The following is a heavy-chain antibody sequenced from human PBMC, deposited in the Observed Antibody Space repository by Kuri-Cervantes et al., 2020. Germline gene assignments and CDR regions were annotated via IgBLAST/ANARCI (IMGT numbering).Heavy chain of an antibody. CDR2: INPNSGGT. CDR3: ARGYYYDSSGYAYYYYGMDV. CDR1: GYTFTGYY. Sequence: ASVKVSCKASGYTFTGYYMHWVRQAPGQGLEWIGWINPNSGGTNYAQKFQGRVTMTRDTSISTAYMELSRLRSDDTAVYYCARGYYYDSSGYAYYYYGMDVWGQGTTVTVSS. D-gene: IGHD3-22*01. V-gene: IGHV1-2*02. J-gene: IGHJ6*02.